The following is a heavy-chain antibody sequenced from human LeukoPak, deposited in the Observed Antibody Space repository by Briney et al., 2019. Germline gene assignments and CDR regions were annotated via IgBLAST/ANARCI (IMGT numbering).Heavy chain of an antibody. J-gene: IGHJ3*02. D-gene: IGHD3-22*01. CDR3: ARPNYYDSSGYYSGAFDI. CDR2: IYPGDSDT. CDR1: GYSFTSYW. V-gene: IGHV5-51*01. Sequence: GESLKISCKGSGYSFTSYWIGWVRQMPGKGLEWMGIIYPGDSDTRYSPPFQGQVTISADKSISTAYLQWSSLKASDTAMYYCARPNYYDSSGYYSGAFDIWGQGTMVTVSS.